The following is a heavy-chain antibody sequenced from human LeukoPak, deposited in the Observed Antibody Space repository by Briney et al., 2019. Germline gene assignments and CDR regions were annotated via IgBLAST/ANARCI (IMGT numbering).Heavy chain of an antibody. CDR2: VNLQGST. CDR1: GGSITQTNY. CDR3: ARESGPFCPFGH. Sequence: SETLSLTCGVSGGSITQTNYWTWVRQPPGKGLEWIGEVNLQGSTNYNPSLMGRVAISVDKSENHVSLQLTSVTAADTAVYYCARESGPFCPFGHWGQGTLVAVTS. V-gene: IGHV4-4*02. D-gene: IGHD1-26*01. J-gene: IGHJ4*02.